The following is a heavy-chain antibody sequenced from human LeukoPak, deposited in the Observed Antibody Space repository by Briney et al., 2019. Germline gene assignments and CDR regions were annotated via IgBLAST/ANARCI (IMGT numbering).Heavy chain of an antibody. V-gene: IGHV3-11*01. J-gene: IGHJ4*02. D-gene: IGHD5-12*01. CDR3: ARSELVGWSSYDLDY. CDR2: ITSSGSAM. Sequence: GGSLRLSRALSVFTFTDYSTSWVRQAPGKGLEWISYITSSGSAMYYADSEKGRFTTSRDNAKKSPYQQMNILSAEETAVYCCARSELVGWSSYDLDYWGQGTLVTVSS. CDR1: VFTFTDYS.